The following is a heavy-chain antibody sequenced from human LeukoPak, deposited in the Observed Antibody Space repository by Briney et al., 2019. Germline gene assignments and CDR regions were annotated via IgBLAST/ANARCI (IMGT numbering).Heavy chain of an antibody. J-gene: IGHJ4*02. Sequence: PSETLSLTCTVSGGSIRSYYWSWIRQPPGKGLEWIGYIYYSGSTNYYPSLKSRVSISVDTSKNQFSLKLSSVTAADTAVYYCARTGSTVTMLYPFDHWGQGTLVTVSS. CDR3: ARTGSTVTMLYPFDH. D-gene: IGHD4-17*01. V-gene: IGHV4-59*01. CDR2: IYYSGST. CDR1: GGSIRSYY.